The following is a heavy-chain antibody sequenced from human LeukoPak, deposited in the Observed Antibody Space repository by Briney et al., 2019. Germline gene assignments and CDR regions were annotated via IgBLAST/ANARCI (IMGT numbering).Heavy chain of an antibody. D-gene: IGHD3-10*02. V-gene: IGHV4-59*01. CDR3: ARLVRGVYRFDY. CDR2: IYYSGST. CDR1: GGSISSYY. Sequence: SETLSLTCTVTGGSISSYYWSWLRQPPAKGLGGIGYIYYSGSTNYNPSLKSRVTISVDTSKNQFSLKLSSVTAADTAVYYCARLVRGVYRFDYWGQGTLVTVSS. J-gene: IGHJ4*02.